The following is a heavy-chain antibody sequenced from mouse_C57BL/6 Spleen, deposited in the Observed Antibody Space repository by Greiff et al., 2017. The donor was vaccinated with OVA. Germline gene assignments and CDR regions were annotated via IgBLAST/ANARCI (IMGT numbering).Heavy chain of an antibody. CDR3: ARRYDYHFDY. CDR2: ISYDGSN. V-gene: IGHV3-6*01. D-gene: IGHD2-4*01. CDR1: GYSITSGYY. Sequence: DVKLQESGPGLVKPSQSLSLTCSVTGYSITSGYYWNWIRQFPGNKLEWMGYISYDGSNNYNPSLKNRISITRDTSKNQFFLKLNSVTTEDTATYYCARRYDYHFDYWGQGTTLTVSS. J-gene: IGHJ2*01.